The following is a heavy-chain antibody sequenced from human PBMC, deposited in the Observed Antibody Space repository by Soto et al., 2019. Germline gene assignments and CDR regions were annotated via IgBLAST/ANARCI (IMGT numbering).Heavy chain of an antibody. V-gene: IGHV3-74*01. Sequence: WGSLRLSCAVAGYTFVNHWIHCVRQAPLKWLEWVSRMNSDGGIINYADSVRGRFTVSRDNAKNTLYLQMNSLRVEDTAVYYCATAEVDYWGPGTLVTVSS. J-gene: IGHJ4*02. CDR3: ATAEVDY. CDR2: MNSDGGII. CDR1: GYTFVNHW.